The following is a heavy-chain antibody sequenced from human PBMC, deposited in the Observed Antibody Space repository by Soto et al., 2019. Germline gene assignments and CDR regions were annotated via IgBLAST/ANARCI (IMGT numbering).Heavy chain of an antibody. D-gene: IGHD6-13*01. V-gene: IGHV3-15*01. CDR1: GFTFSNAW. Sequence: EVQLVESGGGLVKPGGSLRLSCAASGFTFSNAWMSWVRQAPGKGLEWVGRIKSKTDGGTTDYAAPVKGRFTISRDDSKNTLYLQMNSLRSEDTAVYYCARAGNLSSSWYPGYNWFDPWGQGTLVTVSS. CDR3: ARAGNLSSSWYPGYNWFDP. J-gene: IGHJ5*02. CDR2: IKSKTDGGTT.